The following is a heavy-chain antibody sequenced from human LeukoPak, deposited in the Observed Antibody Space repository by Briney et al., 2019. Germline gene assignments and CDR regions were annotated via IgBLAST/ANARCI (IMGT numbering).Heavy chain of an antibody. CDR3: AHYGSGSYYNSENAFDI. J-gene: IGHJ3*02. Sequence: GGSLRLSCAASGFTFSSYGMSWVRQAPGKGLEWVSAISGSGGSTYYADSVKGRFTISRDNSKNSLYLQMNSLRAEDTAVYYCAHYGSGSYYNSENAFDIWGQGTMVTVSS. D-gene: IGHD3-10*01. CDR2: ISGSGGST. V-gene: IGHV3-23*01. CDR1: GFTFSSYG.